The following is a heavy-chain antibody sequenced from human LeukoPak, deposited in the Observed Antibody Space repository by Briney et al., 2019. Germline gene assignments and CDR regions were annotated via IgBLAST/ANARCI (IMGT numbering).Heavy chain of an antibody. CDR2: INHSGST. CDR3: ARGNIVVVVAASYYYYYLDV. J-gene: IGHJ6*03. CDR1: GGFYSVYY. V-gene: IGHV4-34*01. Sequence: SETLSLTCAVYGGFYSVYYGSWIRQPPGKGLEWIGEINHSGSTNYNPSLKSRVTISVDTSKNQFSLRLSSLTAASTAVYYCARGNIVVVVAASYYYYYLDVCGKGTTVTVSS. D-gene: IGHD2-15*01.